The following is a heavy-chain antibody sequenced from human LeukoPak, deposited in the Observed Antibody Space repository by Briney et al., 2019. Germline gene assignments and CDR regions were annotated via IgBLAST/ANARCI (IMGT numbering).Heavy chain of an antibody. CDR1: GYRFSTYW. Sequence: GESLKISCKGSGYRFSTYWIGWVRQMPGKGLEWMGKIDPSDSYTNYSPSFQGHVTISADKSISTAYLQWSSLQASDTAMYYCARHEYYYDSSGYKGVDYWGQGTLVTVSS. J-gene: IGHJ4*02. D-gene: IGHD3-22*01. V-gene: IGHV5-10-1*01. CDR2: IDPSDSYT. CDR3: ARHEYYYDSSGYKGVDY.